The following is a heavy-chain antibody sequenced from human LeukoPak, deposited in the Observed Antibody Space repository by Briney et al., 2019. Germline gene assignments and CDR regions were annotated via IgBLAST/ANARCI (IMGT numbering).Heavy chain of an antibody. CDR2: INPNSGGT. Sequence: ASVKVSCKASGYTFTGYYMHWVRQAPGRGLEWMGWINPNSGGTNYAQKFQGRVTMTRDTSISTAYMELSRLRSDDTAVYYCARNSIAAAGIDYWGQGTLVTVSS. CDR3: ARNSIAAAGIDY. J-gene: IGHJ4*02. D-gene: IGHD6-13*01. V-gene: IGHV1-2*02. CDR1: GYTFTGYY.